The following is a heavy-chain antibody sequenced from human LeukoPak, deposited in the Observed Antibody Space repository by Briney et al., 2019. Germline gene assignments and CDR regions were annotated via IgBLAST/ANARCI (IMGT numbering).Heavy chain of an antibody. CDR3: ARVVLRFLEWSETNWFDP. Sequence: GGSLRLSCAASGFTFSSYGMHWVRQAPGKGLEWVAFIRYDGSNKYYADSVKGRFTISRDNSKNTLYLQMNSLRAEATAVYYCARVVLRFLEWSETNWFDPWGQGTLVTVSS. CDR2: IRYDGSNK. J-gene: IGHJ5*01. D-gene: IGHD3-3*01. CDR1: GFTFSSYG. V-gene: IGHV3-30*02.